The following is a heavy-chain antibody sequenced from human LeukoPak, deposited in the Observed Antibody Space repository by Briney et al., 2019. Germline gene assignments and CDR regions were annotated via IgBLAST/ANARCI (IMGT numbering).Heavy chain of an antibody. D-gene: IGHD3-10*01. CDR1: GFTFSNYA. J-gene: IGHJ4*02. V-gene: IGHV3-30*04. CDR2: ISYGGSNK. CDR3: ARVTYGSGTYGAFDY. Sequence: GGSLRLSCVASGFTFSNYAVHWVRQAPGKGLEWVAVISYGGSNKYYADSVKGRFTISRDNSKNTLYLQMNSLRAEDTAVYYCARVTYGSGTYGAFDYWGQGTLVTVSS.